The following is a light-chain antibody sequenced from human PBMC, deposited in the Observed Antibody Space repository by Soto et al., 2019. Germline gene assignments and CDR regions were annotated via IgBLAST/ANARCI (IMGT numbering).Light chain of an antibody. J-gene: IGKJ4*01. CDR3: QQRSDSPPLT. Sequence: EVVLTQSPATLSLSPGERATLSCRASQSVFGYLAWYQHKPGQAPRLLIYDAYKRATGVPARFSGSGSETDFTLIISSREPEDFAVYYCQQRSDSPPLTFGGGTKVEIK. V-gene: IGKV3-11*01. CDR2: DAY. CDR1: QSVFGY.